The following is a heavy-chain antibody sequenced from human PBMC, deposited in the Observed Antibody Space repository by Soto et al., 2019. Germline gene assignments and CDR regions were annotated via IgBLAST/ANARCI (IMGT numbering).Heavy chain of an antibody. Sequence: QVQLVESGGGVVQPGRSLRLSCAASGFTFSSYGMHWVRQAPGKGLEWVAVISYDGSNKYYADSVKGRFTISRDNSKNTLYLQMNSLSAVDSAVYYCAKARKVEYSSSGGMDVWGQGTTVTVSS. D-gene: IGHD6-6*01. CDR3: AKARKVEYSSSGGMDV. J-gene: IGHJ6*02. CDR2: ISYDGSNK. CDR1: GFTFSSYG. V-gene: IGHV3-30*18.